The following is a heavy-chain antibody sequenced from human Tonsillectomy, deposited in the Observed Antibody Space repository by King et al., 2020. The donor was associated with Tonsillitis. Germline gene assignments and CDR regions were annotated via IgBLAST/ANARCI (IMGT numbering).Heavy chain of an antibody. CDR3: TRDEIPRYYYYDKDV. CDR2: IRSKAYGGTT. J-gene: IGHJ6*02. V-gene: IGHV3-49*05. Sequence: VQLVESGGGLVKPGRSLRLSCTASGFTFGDYAMSWFRQAPGKGLEWVGCIRSKAYGGTTEYAASVKGRFTISRDDSKSIAYLQMKSLKTEDTAVYYCTRDEIPRYYYYDKDVWGQGTTVTVSS. CDR1: GFTFGDYA. D-gene: IGHD5-24*01.